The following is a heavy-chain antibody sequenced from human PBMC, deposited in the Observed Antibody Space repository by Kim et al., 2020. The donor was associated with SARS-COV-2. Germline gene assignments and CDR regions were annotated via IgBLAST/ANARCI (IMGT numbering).Heavy chain of an antibody. D-gene: IGHD3-9*01. Sequence: GGSLRLSCAASGFTFSSYAMHWVRQAPGKGLEWVAVISYDGGNKYYADSVKGRFTISRDNSKNTLYLQMNSLRAEDTAVYYCGRGRDILTGPGVWGQGTTVTVSS. CDR1: GFTFSSYA. V-gene: IGHV3-30-3*01. CDR2: ISYDGGNK. J-gene: IGHJ6*02. CDR3: GRGRDILTGPGV.